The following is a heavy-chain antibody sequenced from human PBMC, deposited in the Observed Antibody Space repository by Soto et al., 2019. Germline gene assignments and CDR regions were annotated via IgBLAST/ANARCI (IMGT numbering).Heavy chain of an antibody. CDR1: GYTFTGYY. J-gene: IGHJ4*02. Sequence: ASVKVSCKASGYTFTGYYIHWVRQAPGQGLEWMGWIDPNSGGTDSAPKFQGWVTMTRDTSISTAYMELSRLTSDDTAMYFCARDDNCSGGSCYRYWGQGTLVTVSS. CDR3: ARDDNCSGGSCYRY. V-gene: IGHV1-2*04. D-gene: IGHD2-15*01. CDR2: IDPNSGGT.